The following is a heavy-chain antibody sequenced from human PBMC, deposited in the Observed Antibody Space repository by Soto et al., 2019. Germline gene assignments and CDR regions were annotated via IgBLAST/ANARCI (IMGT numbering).Heavy chain of an antibody. Sequence: PGGSLRLSCEASGFTVSSTYMSWVRQAPGKGLEWVSFIYSGGSTSYADSVKGRFIISRDSSKNTLYLQMNSLRAEDTAVYYCARAPLFDDSSGYPSHSFEICGQGTMVTVSS. CDR3: ARAPLFDDSSGYPSHSFEI. J-gene: IGHJ3*02. CDR2: IYSGGST. D-gene: IGHD3-22*01. CDR1: GFTVSSTY. V-gene: IGHV3-53*01.